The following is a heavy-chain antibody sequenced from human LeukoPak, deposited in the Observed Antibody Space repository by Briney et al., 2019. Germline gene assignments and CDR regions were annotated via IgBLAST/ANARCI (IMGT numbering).Heavy chain of an antibody. J-gene: IGHJ4*02. CDR2: IIPIFGTT. D-gene: IGHD2/OR15-2a*01. CDR3: VLRWATFQPIPFDF. CDR1: GYTFTGYY. V-gene: IGHV1-69*13. Sequence: SVKVSCKASGYTFTGYYMHWVRQDPGQGLEWMGGIIPIFGTTNYAQRFQDRLTISVDEFMTTAFMDLRSLRSEDTAIYYCVLRWATFQPIPFDFWGQGTLVTVSS.